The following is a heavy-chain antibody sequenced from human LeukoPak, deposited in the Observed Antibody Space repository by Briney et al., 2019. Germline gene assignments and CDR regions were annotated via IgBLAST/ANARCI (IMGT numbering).Heavy chain of an antibody. CDR2: TYYRSTCYN. CDR3: ARRLTQYDCFDP. CDR1: GDSVSSNSVT. D-gene: IGHD2-2*01. V-gene: IGHV6-1*01. J-gene: IGHJ5*02. Sequence: SQTLSLTCAISGDSVSSNSVTWNWIRQSPSRGLEWLGRTYYRSTCYNDYAVSVRGRITVNPDTSKNQFSLHLNSVTPEDTAVYYCARRLTQYDCFDPWGQGILVTVSS.